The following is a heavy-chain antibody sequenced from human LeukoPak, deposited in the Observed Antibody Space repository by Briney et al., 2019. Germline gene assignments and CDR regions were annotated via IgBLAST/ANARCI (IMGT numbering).Heavy chain of an antibody. CDR1: GGSISSYY. D-gene: IGHD4-17*01. CDR2: IYYSGST. Sequence: PSETLSLTCTVSGGSISSYYWSWIRQPPGKGLEWIGYIYYSGSTNYNPSLKSRVTISVGTSKNQFSLKLSSVTAADTAVYYCARGPYGDYFDYWGQGTLVTVSS. V-gene: IGHV4-59*01. J-gene: IGHJ4*02. CDR3: ARGPYGDYFDY.